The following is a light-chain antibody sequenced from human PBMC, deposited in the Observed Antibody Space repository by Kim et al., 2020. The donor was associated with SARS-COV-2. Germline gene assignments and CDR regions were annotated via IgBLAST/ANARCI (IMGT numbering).Light chain of an antibody. V-gene: IGKV3-11*01. J-gene: IGKJ1*01. CDR1: QGVSNY. Sequence: EIVLTQSPATLSLSPGERGTLSCRASQGVSNYLAWYQQKPGQPPRLLIYDASNRATGIPARFSGSGSGTDFTLTISSLEPEDFAVYYCQQRGNWPWTFGQGTKVDIK. CDR3: QQRGNWPWT. CDR2: DAS.